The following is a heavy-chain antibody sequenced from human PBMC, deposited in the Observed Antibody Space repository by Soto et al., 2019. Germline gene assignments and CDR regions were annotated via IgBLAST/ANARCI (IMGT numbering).Heavy chain of an antibody. V-gene: IGHV4-59*08. CDR2: IYYSGST. CDR3: ARRWGSAADY. CDR1: GGSISSYY. Sequence: QVQLQESGPGLVKPSETLSLTCTVSGGSISSYYWSWIRQPPGKGLEWIGYIYYSGSTNYNPSLKRRVTLSVDTSKNQCSLKLSSVTAADTAVYYCARRWGSAADYWGQGTLVTVSS. J-gene: IGHJ4*02. D-gene: IGHD2-15*01.